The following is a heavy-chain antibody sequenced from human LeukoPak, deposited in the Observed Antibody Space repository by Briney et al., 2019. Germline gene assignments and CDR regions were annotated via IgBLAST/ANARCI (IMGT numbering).Heavy chain of an antibody. CDR2: IYSSGRT. V-gene: IGHV4-4*09. Sequence: SETLSLICTVSGGSIRGDYWSWIRQPPGKGLECIGYIYSSGRTNYNPSLKSRVTISVDTSKNQFSLKLRSVTAADTAVYYSARWAESGDYRGHFDYWGQGILVTVSS. CDR1: GGSIRGDY. CDR3: ARWAESGDYRGHFDY. D-gene: IGHD3-10*01. J-gene: IGHJ4*02.